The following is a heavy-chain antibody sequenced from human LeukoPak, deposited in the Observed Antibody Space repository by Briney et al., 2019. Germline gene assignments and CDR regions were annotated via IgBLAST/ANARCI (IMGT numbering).Heavy chain of an antibody. CDR1: GYTFTSYA. CDR3: ARGRNKITMVRGVIRGYYYMDV. CDR2: INTNTGNP. D-gene: IGHD3-10*01. Sequence: GASVKVSCKASGYTFTSYAMNWVRQAPGQGLEWMGWINTNTGNPTYAQGFTGRFVFSLDTSVSTAYLQISSLKAEDTAVYYCARGRNKITMVRGVIRGYYYMDVWGKGTTVTISS. J-gene: IGHJ6*03. V-gene: IGHV7-4-1*02.